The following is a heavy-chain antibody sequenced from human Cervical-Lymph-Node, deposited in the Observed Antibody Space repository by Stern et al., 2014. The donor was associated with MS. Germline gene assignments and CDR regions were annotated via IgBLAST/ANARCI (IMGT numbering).Heavy chain of an antibody. V-gene: IGHV4-30-4*01. D-gene: IGHD6-6*01. CDR2: IFYTGST. CDR3: VRGRSIFDS. CDR1: GDSISSGDYY. J-gene: IGHJ4*02. Sequence: QVQLQESGPGLVKPSQTLSLTCTVSGDSISSGDYYWSWIRQTPGKGLEWMGLIFYTGSTYYNPSLESRLTISVETSKNTFSLKLNSVTAADTAVYYCVRGRSIFDSWGQGTLVAVSS.